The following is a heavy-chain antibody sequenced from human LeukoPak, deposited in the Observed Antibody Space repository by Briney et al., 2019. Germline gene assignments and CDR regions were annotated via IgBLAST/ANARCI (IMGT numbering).Heavy chain of an antibody. CDR2: ISWNSGSI. Sequence: GGSLRLSCAASGFTFDDYAMHWVRQAPGKSLEWVSGISWNSGSIGYADSVKGRFTISRDNAKNSLYLQMNSLRAEDTALYYCAKDMRYDSSGHFDYWGQGTLVTVSS. CDR1: GFTFDDYA. V-gene: IGHV3-9*01. D-gene: IGHD3-22*01. J-gene: IGHJ4*02. CDR3: AKDMRYDSSGHFDY.